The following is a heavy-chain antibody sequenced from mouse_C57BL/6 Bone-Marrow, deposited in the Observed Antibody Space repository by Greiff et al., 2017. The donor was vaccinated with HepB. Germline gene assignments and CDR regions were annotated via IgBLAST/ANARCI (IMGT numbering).Heavy chain of an antibody. CDR1: GIDFSRYW. CDR3: ARPIYYYGSSYAMDY. D-gene: IGHD1-1*01. Sequence: EASGIDFSRYWMSWVRRAPGKGLEWIGEINQDSSTINYAPSLKDKFIISRDNAKNTLYLQMSKVRSEDTDLYYCARPIYYYGSSYAMDYWGQGTSVTVSS. CDR2: INQDSSTI. J-gene: IGHJ4*01. V-gene: IGHV4-1*01.